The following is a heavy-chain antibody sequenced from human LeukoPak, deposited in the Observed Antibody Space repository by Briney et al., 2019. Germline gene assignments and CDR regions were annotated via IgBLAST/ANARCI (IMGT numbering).Heavy chain of an antibody. CDR2: IYTSGST. Sequence: PSQTLSLTCPVSGGSISRGSYYWSWIRQPAGKGLEWIGRIYTSGSTNYNPSLKSRVTISVDTSKNQFSLKLSSVTAADTAVYYCARFGRYCSSTSCLYAFDIWGQGTMVTVSS. V-gene: IGHV4-61*02. CDR3: ARFGRYCSSTSCLYAFDI. D-gene: IGHD2-2*01. CDR1: GGSISRGSYY. J-gene: IGHJ3*02.